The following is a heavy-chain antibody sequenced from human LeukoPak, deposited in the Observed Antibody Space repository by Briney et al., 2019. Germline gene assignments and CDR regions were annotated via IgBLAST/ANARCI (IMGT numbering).Heavy chain of an antibody. CDR3: ARLSPRRNYFDY. CDR2: VSSAGSA. V-gene: IGHV4-30-4*01. J-gene: IGHJ4*02. CDR1: GGSVNSGDSY. Sequence: PSETLSLTCEVSGGSVNSGDSYWSWVRQPPGKGLEWVGYVSSAGSANYNPSLRGRGGISVDTSKNQFSLRLTSVTAADTAVYFCARLSPRRNYFDYWGQGTLVIVSS.